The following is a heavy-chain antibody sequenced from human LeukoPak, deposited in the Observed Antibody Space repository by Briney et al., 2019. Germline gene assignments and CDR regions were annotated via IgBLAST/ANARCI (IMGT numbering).Heavy chain of an antibody. J-gene: IGHJ3*02. CDR1: GYSFTNYW. D-gene: IGHD6-19*01. CDR2: IYPGDSDT. CDR3: ARTGYSSGWYGSFDI. V-gene: IGHV5-51*01. Sequence: RGESLKISCKGSGYSFTNYWIGWVRQMSGKGLEWMGIIYPGDSDTRYSPSFQGQVTISADKSIITAYLQWSSLKASDTAMYYCARTGYSSGWYGSFDIWGQGTLVTVSS.